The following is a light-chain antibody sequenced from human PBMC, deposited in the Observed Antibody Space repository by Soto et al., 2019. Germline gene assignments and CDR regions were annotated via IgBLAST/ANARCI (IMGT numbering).Light chain of an antibody. J-gene: IGLJ1*01. Sequence: QSVLTQPASVSGAPGQSITISCTGTNSDVNYVSWHQQHPGKAPKLMIYEVINRSSGVSTRFSGSKSGNTASLTISGLQAEDEADYYCSSSTSSNPFGFGNGIKVTVL. V-gene: IGLV2-14*01. CDR3: SSSTSSNPFG. CDR1: NSDVNY. CDR2: EVI.